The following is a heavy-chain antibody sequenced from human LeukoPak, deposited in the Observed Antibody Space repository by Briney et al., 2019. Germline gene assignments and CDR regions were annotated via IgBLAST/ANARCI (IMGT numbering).Heavy chain of an antibody. CDR2: NSGSGTVT. Sequence: GGSLSLSCAPSGFTFSNYAMDWVRRAPGKGLKWVAANSGSGTVTYYVDPVRGRFTISRDNSKKTLNLQMNSLRVDDTAIYYCAKGHSSWDYHGMDVWGQGTTVTVSS. D-gene: IGHD6-13*01. CDR3: AKGHSSWDYHGMDV. V-gene: IGHV3-23*01. CDR1: GFTFSNYA. J-gene: IGHJ6*02.